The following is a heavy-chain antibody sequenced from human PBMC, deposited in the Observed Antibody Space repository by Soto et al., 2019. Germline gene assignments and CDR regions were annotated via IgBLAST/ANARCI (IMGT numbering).Heavy chain of an antibody. J-gene: IGHJ4*02. CDR3: ARVGGSGWNFDS. V-gene: IGHV4-34*01. D-gene: IGHD6-19*01. CDR2: INHSGST. Sequence: SSETLSLTCAVYGGSFSGYYWNWIRQPPGKGLEWIGEINHSGSTNYNPSLKSRVTISLDTSKNQFSLKLNSMTAADTAIYYCARVGGSGWNFDSWGQGILVTVSS. CDR1: GGSFSGYY.